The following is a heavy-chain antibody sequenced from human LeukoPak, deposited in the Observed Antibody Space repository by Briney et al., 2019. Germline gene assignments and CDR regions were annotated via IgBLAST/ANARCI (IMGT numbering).Heavy chain of an antibody. CDR2: ISYEGSNK. CDR3: ARGFRSVTTWGYFDY. D-gene: IGHD4-17*01. J-gene: IGHJ4*02. V-gene: IGHV3-30*14. CDR1: GFTFRSYA. Sequence: GGSLRLSCAASGFTFRSYAMHWVRQAPGKGLEWVGVISYEGSNKYYADSVKGRFTISRDNSRNTLSLQMNSLRVDDTAVYYCARGFRSVTTWGYFDYWGQGALVTVSS.